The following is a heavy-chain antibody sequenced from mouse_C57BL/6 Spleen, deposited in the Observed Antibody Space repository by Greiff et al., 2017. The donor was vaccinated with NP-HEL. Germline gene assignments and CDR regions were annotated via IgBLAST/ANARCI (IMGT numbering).Heavy chain of an antibody. V-gene: IGHV1-53*01. Sequence: VQLQQSGTELVKPGASVKLSCKASGYTFTSYWMHWVKQRPGQGLEWIGNINPSNGGTNYNEKFKSKATLTVDKSSSTAYMQLSSLTSEDSAVYYCARRGIYDGYYVDYAMDYWGQGTSVTVSS. CDR2: INPSNGGT. CDR3: ARRGIYDGYYVDYAMDY. J-gene: IGHJ4*01. CDR1: GYTFTSYW. D-gene: IGHD2-3*01.